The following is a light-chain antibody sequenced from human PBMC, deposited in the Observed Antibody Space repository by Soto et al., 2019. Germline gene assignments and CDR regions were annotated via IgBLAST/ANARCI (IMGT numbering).Light chain of an antibody. CDR1: QSISSY. J-gene: IGKJ1*01. CDR3: QQYKSYPWT. CDR2: DAS. Sequence: IIFTHSPATLSLSPGERATLSCRASQSISSYLSWYQHKPGQPPRLLIYDASNRPTGIPARFSGSGSGTEFTLTISSLQPEDLATYYCQQYKSYPWTFGQGTKVDIK. V-gene: IGKV3-11*01.